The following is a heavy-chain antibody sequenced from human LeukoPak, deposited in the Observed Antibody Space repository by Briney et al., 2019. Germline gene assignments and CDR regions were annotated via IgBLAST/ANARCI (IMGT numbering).Heavy chain of an antibody. CDR3: TRLYDGSGTYYNGDY. CDR1: GFTFSGSA. D-gene: IGHD3-10*01. J-gene: IGHJ4*02. CDR2: IRSNYAT. Sequence: PGGSRRLSCAGSGFTFSGSAIHWVRQASGKGLEWVGRIRSNYATTYAASMKGRFTISRDDSQNTAYLQINSLKTEDTAVYYCTRLYDGSGTYYNGDYWGQGTLVTVSS. V-gene: IGHV3-73*01.